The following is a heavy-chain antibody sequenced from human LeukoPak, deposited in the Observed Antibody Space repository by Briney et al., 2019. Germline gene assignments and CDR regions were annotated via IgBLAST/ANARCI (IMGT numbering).Heavy chain of an antibody. J-gene: IGHJ4*02. D-gene: IGHD3-10*01. CDR2: INHSGST. CDR3: ARAQHYYGSGVDF. CDR1: GESFSAYY. Sequence: PSETLSLTCAVNGESFSAYYWTWIRQPPGKGLEWIGEINHSGSTNYNPSLKSRVTISIDTSKNQFSLKLSSLTAADTAVYYCARAQHYYGSGVDFWGQGTLVTVSS. V-gene: IGHV4-34*01.